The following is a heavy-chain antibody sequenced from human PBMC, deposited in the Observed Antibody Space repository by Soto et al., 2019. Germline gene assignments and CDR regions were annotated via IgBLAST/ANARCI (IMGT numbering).Heavy chain of an antibody. V-gene: IGHV3-72*01. CDR2: SRNKAQNYIT. Sequence: EVQLVESGGGLVRPGGPLRFSCEASGFIFSDHYIDWVRQAPGKGLEWVGRSRNKAQNYITEYAASAQGRFTISRDDSKKSLYLQMNSLKSEDTAVYYCTRLTRGACDYWGQGTLVTVSS. D-gene: IGHD3-10*01. CDR1: GFIFSDHY. J-gene: IGHJ4*02. CDR3: TRLTRGACDY.